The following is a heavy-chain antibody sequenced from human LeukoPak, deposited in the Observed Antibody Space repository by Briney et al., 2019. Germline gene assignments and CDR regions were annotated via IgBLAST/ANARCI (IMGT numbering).Heavy chain of an antibody. CDR1: GFTFSNYW. Sequence: PGGSLRLSCAASGFTFSNYWMHWVRQAPGKGLVWVSRINNDGSGITYADSVKGRFTISRDNAKNTVYLQMNSLRAEDTAAYYCVRDIPQAYWGQGTLVTVSS. CDR3: VRDIPQAY. D-gene: IGHD2-21*01. CDR2: INNDGSGI. J-gene: IGHJ4*02. V-gene: IGHV3-74*01.